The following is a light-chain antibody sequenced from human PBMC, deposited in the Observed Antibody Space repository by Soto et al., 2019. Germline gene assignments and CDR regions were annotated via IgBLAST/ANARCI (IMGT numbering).Light chain of an antibody. Sequence: EIVMTQSPATLSVSPGERATLSCRASQSVSSNLAWYQQKPGQAPRLLIYGASTRATGIPARFSGSGSGTEFTLTISSLQSEDFATYYCQQYNSYSSITFGQGTRLEIK. J-gene: IGKJ5*01. CDR3: QQYNSYSSIT. CDR2: GAS. CDR1: QSVSSN. V-gene: IGKV3-15*01.